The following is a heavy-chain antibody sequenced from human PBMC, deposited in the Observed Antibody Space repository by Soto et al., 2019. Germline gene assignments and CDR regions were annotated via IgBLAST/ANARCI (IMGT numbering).Heavy chain of an antibody. CDR3: ARLTTLSNPKYRYYFFMDI. V-gene: IGHV1-18*04. D-gene: IGHD5-18*01. CDR2: IDVSSGDT. J-gene: IGHJ6*03. Sequence: EASVKVSCKASGYNFSTYGVSWVRQAPGQGLEWMAWIDVSSGDTNFAQNFQGRLAVTTDTSTSTASMKLRGLRSDDTAVYYCARLTTLSNPKYRYYFFMDIWGEGTTVTVSS. CDR1: GYNFSTYG.